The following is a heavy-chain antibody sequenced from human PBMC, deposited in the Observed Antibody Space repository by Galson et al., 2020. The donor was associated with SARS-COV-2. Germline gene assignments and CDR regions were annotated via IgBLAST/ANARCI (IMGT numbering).Heavy chain of an antibody. J-gene: IGHJ6*02. CDR3: AKGDYCSSTSCYGYYGMDV. CDR1: GFTFSSYA. CDR2: ISGSGGST. V-gene: IGHV3-23*01. Sequence: GGSLRLSCAASGFTFSSYAMSWVRQAPGKGLEWVSAISGSGGSTYYADSVKGRFTISRDNSKNTLYLQMNSLRAEDTAVYYCAKGDYCSSTSCYGYYGMDVWGQGTTVTVSS. D-gene: IGHD2-2*01.